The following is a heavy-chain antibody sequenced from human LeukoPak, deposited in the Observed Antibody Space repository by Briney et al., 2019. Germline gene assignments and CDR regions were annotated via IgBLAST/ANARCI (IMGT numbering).Heavy chain of an antibody. Sequence: GGSLRLSCAASGFTVSSNYMSWVRQAPGKGLEWVSVIYSGGSTYYADSVKGRFTISRDNSKNTLYLQMNSLRAEDTAVYYCARAGSYDFWSGYYNGYYYYYMDVWGKGTTVTASS. V-gene: IGHV3-66*02. J-gene: IGHJ6*03. CDR1: GFTVSSNY. CDR2: IYSGGST. CDR3: ARAGSYDFWSGYYNGYYYYYMDV. D-gene: IGHD3-3*01.